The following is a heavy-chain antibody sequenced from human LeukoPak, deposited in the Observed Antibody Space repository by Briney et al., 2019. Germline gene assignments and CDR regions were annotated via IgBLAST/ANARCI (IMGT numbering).Heavy chain of an antibody. D-gene: IGHD6-19*01. J-gene: IGHJ4*02. V-gene: IGHV4-59*08. CDR3: ARLKGYSSGWYPSYYFDY. CDR1: GGPISSSY. CDR2: IYYSGNT. Sequence: SETLSLTCTVSGGPISSSYWSWIRQPPGKGLEWIGFIYYSGNTNYNPSLKSRVIISVDTSKNQFSLKLSSVTAADTAVYYCARLKGYSSGWYPSYYFDYWGQGTLITVSS.